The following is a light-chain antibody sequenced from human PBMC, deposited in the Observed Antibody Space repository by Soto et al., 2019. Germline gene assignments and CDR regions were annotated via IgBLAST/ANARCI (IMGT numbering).Light chain of an antibody. J-gene: IGLJ2*01. CDR1: SSNIGNNY. V-gene: IGLV1-51*01. CDR2: DKN. CDR3: GTWDSSLSAVV. Sequence: QSVLTQPPSVSAAPGQTVTISCAGSSSNIGNNYVSWYQQLPGTTPKLLIYDKNKRPSGIPDRFSGSNSGTSATLGITGLQTGDEADYYCGTWDSSLSAVVFGGGTKLTVL.